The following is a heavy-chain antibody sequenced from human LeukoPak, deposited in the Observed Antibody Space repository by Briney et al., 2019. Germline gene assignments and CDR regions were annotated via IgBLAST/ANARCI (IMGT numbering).Heavy chain of an antibody. CDR2: ISGSGGST. CDR1: GFTFSSYA. J-gene: IGHJ6*02. D-gene: IGHD3-10*01. Sequence: GGSLRLSCAASGFTFSSYAMSWVRQAPGKGLEWVSAISGSGGSTYYADSVKGRFTISRDNSKNTLYLQMNSLRAEDTAVYYCAKDGQYYYGSGSFPPTYYYYGMDVWGQGTTVTVSS. CDR3: AKDGQYYYGSGSFPPTYYYYGMDV. V-gene: IGHV3-23*01.